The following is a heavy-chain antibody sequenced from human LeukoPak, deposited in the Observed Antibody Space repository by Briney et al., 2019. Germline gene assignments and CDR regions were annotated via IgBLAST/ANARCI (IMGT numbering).Heavy chain of an antibody. CDR1: GFTFGDYA. D-gene: IGHD2-15*01. CDR2: IKQDGSEK. CDR3: ARDEYCSGGSCYSYYYYYYMDV. V-gene: IGHV3-7*01. Sequence: GGSLRLSCTASGFTFGDYAMTWVRQAPGKWLEWVANIKQDGSEKYYVDSVKGRFTISRDNAKNSLYLQMNSLRAEDTAVYYCARDEYCSGGSCYSYYYYYYMDVWGKGTTVTISS. J-gene: IGHJ6*03.